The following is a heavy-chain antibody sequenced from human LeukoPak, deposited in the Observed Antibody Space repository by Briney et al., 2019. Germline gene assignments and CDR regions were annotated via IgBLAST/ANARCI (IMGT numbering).Heavy chain of an antibody. D-gene: IGHD3-10*01. CDR1: GGSFSGYY. CDR3: ARAGPRSITMVRGTNRPWFDY. CDR2: INHSGST. J-gene: IGHJ4*02. Sequence: SETLSLTCAVYGGSFSGYYWSWIRQPPGKGLEWIGEINHSGSTNYNPSLKSRVTISVDTSKNQFSLKLSSVTAADTAVYYCARAGPRSITMVRGTNRPWFDYWGQGTLVTVSS. V-gene: IGHV4-34*01.